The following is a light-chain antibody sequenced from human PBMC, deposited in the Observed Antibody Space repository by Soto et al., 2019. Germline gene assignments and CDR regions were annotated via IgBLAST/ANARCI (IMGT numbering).Light chain of an antibody. J-gene: IGKJ2*01. Sequence: DIQMTQSPSSLSASVGDRVTITCKASQDISNYLNWYQQKPGKAPKLLIYDASNLETGVPSRFSGSGSGTDFTFTISSPQPEDIATYYCQRYDNLPYTFGQGTKLEIK. CDR2: DAS. CDR3: QRYDNLPYT. CDR1: QDISNY. V-gene: IGKV1-33*01.